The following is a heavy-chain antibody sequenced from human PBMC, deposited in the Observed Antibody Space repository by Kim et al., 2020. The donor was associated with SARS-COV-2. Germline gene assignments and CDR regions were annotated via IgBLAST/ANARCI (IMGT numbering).Heavy chain of an antibody. CDR3: AKEGQGIAAADTGDNWFDP. Sequence: GGSLRLSCAASGFTFSSYAMSWVRQAPGKGLEWVSAISGSGGSTYYADSVKGRFTISRDNSKNTLYLQMNSLRAEDTAVYYCAKEGQGIAAADTGDNWFDPWGQGTLVTVSS. J-gene: IGHJ5*02. D-gene: IGHD6-13*01. CDR2: ISGSGGST. CDR1: GFTFSSYA. V-gene: IGHV3-23*01.